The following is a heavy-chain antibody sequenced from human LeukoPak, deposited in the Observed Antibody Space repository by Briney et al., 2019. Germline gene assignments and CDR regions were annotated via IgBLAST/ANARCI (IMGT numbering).Heavy chain of an antibody. Sequence: GGSLRLSCAASGFTFSSSAMSWVRQAPRRGLEWVSSITGSGDGTYYADSVKGRFTISRDDSKNALYLQMNSLRAEDTAVYYCARGQTGYYNWFDPWGQGTLVTVSS. V-gene: IGHV3-23*01. CDR2: ITGSGDGT. CDR1: GFTFSSSA. D-gene: IGHD3-9*01. J-gene: IGHJ5*02. CDR3: ARGQTGYYNWFDP.